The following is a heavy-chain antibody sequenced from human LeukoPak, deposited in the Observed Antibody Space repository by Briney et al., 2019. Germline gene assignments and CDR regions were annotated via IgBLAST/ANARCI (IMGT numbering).Heavy chain of an antibody. CDR1: GYSISSSYY. D-gene: IGHD4-17*01. J-gene: IGHJ4*02. CDR2: IYTSGST. V-gene: IGHV4-4*07. CDR3: ARAQVYGDLDY. Sequence: SETLSLTCAVSGYSISSSYYWSWIRQPAGKGLEWIGRIYTSGSTNYNPSLKSRVTMSVDTSKNQFSLKLSSVTAADTAVYYCARAQVYGDLDYWGQGTLVTVSS.